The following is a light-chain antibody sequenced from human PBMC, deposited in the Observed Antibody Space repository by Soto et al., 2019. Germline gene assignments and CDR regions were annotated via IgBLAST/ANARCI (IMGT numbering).Light chain of an antibody. CDR2: RNN. CDR1: SSNIGTYY. V-gene: IGLV1-47*01. CDR3: AAWDDSLSGHVV. J-gene: IGLJ2*01. Sequence: QSVLTQPPSVSATPGQRVTISWSGSSSNIGTYYVYWYQQLPGTAPKVLIYRNNQRPSGVPDRFSGSKSGTSASLAISGLRSEDEADYYCAAWDDSLSGHVVFGGGTKLTVL.